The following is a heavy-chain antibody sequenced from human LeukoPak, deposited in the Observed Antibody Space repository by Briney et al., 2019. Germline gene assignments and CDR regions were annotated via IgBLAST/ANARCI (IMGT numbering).Heavy chain of an antibody. J-gene: IGHJ4*02. Sequence: SETLSLTCAVYGGSLSGYYWSWIRQPPGKGLEWIGEINHSGSTNYNPSLKSRVTISVDTSKNQFSLKLSSVTAADTAVYYCARGGLWLRVPFDYWGQGTLVTVSS. CDR3: ARGGLWLRVPFDY. V-gene: IGHV4-34*01. D-gene: IGHD5-18*01. CDR1: GGSLSGYY. CDR2: INHSGST.